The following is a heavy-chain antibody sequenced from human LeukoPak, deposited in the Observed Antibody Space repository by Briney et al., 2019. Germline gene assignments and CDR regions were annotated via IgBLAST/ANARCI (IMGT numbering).Heavy chain of an antibody. CDR2: VSTYNGNT. D-gene: IGHD5-18*01. CDR1: GYTFTSHG. CDR3: ARDVDTATDQINDY. V-gene: IGHV1-18*04. J-gene: IGHJ4*02. Sequence: ASVKVSCKASGYTFTSHGISWVRQAPGQGLEWMGWVSTYNGNTNYVPKYQGRVTMTTDTSTSTAYMELRGLRSDDTAVYYCARDVDTATDQINDYWGQGTLVTVSS.